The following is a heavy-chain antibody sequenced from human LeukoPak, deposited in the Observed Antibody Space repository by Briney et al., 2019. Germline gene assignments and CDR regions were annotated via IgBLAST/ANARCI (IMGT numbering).Heavy chain of an antibody. CDR2: INWNGGST. CDR1: GFTFDDYG. Sequence: GGSLRLSCAASGFTFDDYGMSWVRQAPGKGLEWVSVINWNGGSTGYADSVKGRFTISRDNAKNSLYLQMNSLRAEDPALYYCARGLAAAATAYWGQGTLVTVSS. J-gene: IGHJ4*02. CDR3: ARGLAAAATAY. V-gene: IGHV3-20*04. D-gene: IGHD6-13*01.